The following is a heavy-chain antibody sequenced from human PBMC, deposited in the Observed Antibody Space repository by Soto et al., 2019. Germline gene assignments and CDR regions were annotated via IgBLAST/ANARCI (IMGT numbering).Heavy chain of an antibody. D-gene: IGHD3-3*01. CDR2: ISYDGSNK. CDR3: AKENRPFGVVIMGDAFDI. J-gene: IGHJ3*02. Sequence: QVQLVESGGGVVQPGRSLRLSCAASGFTFSSYGMHWVRQAPGKGLEWVAVISYDGSNKYYADSVKGRFTISRDNSKNTLYLQMNSLRAEDTAVYYCAKENRPFGVVIMGDAFDIWGQGTMVTVSS. V-gene: IGHV3-30*18. CDR1: GFTFSSYG.